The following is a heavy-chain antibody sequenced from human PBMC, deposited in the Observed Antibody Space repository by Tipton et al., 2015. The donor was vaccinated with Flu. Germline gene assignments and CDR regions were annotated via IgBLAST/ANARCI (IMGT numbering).Heavy chain of an antibody. Sequence: SLRLSCAASGFTFSSYGMSWVRQAPGKGLEWVAAFSGSGGKTFFADSVKGRFTISRDNSKNTLYLQMNSLRAEDTAVYYCAKVIPELVAGLDSWGQGTLVTASS. D-gene: IGHD6-19*01. CDR3: AKVIPELVAGLDS. V-gene: IGHV3-23*01. J-gene: IGHJ4*02. CDR1: GFTFSSYG. CDR2: FSGSGGKT.